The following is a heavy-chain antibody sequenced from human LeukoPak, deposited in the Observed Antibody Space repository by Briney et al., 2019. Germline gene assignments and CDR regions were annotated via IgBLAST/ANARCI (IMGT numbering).Heavy chain of an antibody. CDR3: ARARSDLFDY. V-gene: IGHV4-59*01. D-gene: IGHD3/OR15-3a*01. J-gene: IGHJ4*02. CDR2: IYYGGST. Sequence: SETLSLTCTVSGGSISGYYWSWMRQPPGKGLEWIGYIYYGGSTNYNPSLKSRVTISVDTSKNQCSLKLSSVTAADTAVYYCARARSDLFDYWGQGTLVTVSS. CDR1: GGSISGYY.